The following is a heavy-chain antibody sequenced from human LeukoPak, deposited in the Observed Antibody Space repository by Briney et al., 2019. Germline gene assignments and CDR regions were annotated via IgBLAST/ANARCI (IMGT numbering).Heavy chain of an antibody. J-gene: IGHJ4*02. CDR1: GASMTSDY. Sequence: SETLSLTCTVSGASMTSDYWSWIRQPPGKGLEWIGYVYHSGTTHYSPSLESRVTISMDTSKNQFSLKLRSVTAADTAVYYCARAKWESGTREDVVVASPYFDYWGQGTLVTVSS. CDR3: ARAKWESGTREDVVVASPYFDY. CDR2: VYHSGTT. D-gene: IGHD2-15*01. V-gene: IGHV4-59*01.